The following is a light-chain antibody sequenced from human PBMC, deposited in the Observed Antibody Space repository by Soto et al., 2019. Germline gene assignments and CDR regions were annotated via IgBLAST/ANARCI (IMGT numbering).Light chain of an antibody. CDR2: DTS. Sequence: EIVLTQSPAALSVSPGERVTLSCWASQSVGSTLNWYQQRPGQAPRLLIYDTSIRATGIPARFSGSGSGTDFTLTISSLEPEDFAVYYCQQRSNWITFGQGTRLEI. J-gene: IGKJ5*01. CDR1: QSVGST. V-gene: IGKV3-11*01. CDR3: QQRSNWIT.